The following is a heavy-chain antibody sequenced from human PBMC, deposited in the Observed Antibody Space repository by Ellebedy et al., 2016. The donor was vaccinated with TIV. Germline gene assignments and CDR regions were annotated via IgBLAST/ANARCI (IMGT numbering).Heavy chain of an antibody. CDR2: IWYDGSNK. CDR1: GFTFSSYG. J-gene: IGHJ6*02. CDR3: AREPMVRGVIRRGYAMDV. Sequence: GESLKISXAASGFTFSSYGMHWVRQAPGKGLEWVAVIWYDGSNKYYADSVKGRFTIARDNSKNTLYLQMNGLRAEDTAVYYCAREPMVRGVIRRGYAMDVWGQGTTVTVSS. D-gene: IGHD3-10*01. V-gene: IGHV3-33*01.